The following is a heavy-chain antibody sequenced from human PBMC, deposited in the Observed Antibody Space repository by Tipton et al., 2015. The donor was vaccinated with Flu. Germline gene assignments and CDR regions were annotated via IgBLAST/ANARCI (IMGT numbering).Heavy chain of an antibody. Sequence: TLSLTCTVSGDSISTTIYYWGWVRQAPGKGLEWIGSIYYSGTTYYNPSLKSRVSISVDTSKNQFSLKVNSVTAADTAVYYCARAVYDFWTVHLSYFDPWGQGTLVTVSS. V-gene: IGHV4-39*07. D-gene: IGHD3/OR15-3a*01. CDR2: IYYSGTT. J-gene: IGHJ5*02. CDR1: GDSISTTIYY. CDR3: ARAVYDFWTVHLSYFDP.